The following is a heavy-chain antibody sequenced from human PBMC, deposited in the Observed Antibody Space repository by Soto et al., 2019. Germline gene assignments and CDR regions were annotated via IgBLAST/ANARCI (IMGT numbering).Heavy chain of an antibody. J-gene: IGHJ3*02. CDR3: ARDRSTGQDAFDI. D-gene: IGHD1-1*01. Sequence: GTSVKVSCKASGYTFTVYYMNWVRQAPGQGLEWMGWINPNSGGTNYAQKFQGWVTMTRDTSISTAYMELSSLRSDDTAVYYCARDRSTGQDAFDIWGQGTMVTVSS. CDR2: INPNSGGT. CDR1: GYTFTVYY. V-gene: IGHV1-2*04.